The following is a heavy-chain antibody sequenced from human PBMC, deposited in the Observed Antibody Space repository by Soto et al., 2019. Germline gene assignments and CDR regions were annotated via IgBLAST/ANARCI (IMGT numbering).Heavy chain of an antibody. D-gene: IGHD2-2*01. CDR2: IYYSGST. CDR1: GGSISSGCYY. J-gene: IGHJ4*02. Sequence: PSETLSLTFTVSGGSISSGCYYWSWIRQHPGKGLEWIGYIYYSGSTYYNPSLKSRVTISVDTSKNQFSLKLSSVTAADTAVYYCARWSDCISTSCYEWNTVTTPHFDYWGQGTLVTVSS. CDR3: ARWSDCISTSCYEWNTVTTPHFDY. V-gene: IGHV4-31*03.